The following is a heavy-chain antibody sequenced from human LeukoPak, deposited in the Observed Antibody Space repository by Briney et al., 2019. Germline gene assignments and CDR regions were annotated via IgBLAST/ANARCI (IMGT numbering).Heavy chain of an antibody. Sequence: PGESLKISCKGSGYSFTSYWIGWVRPMPGKGLEWMGIIYPGDSDTRYSPSFQGQVTISADKSISTAYLQWSSLKASDTAMYYCARHGRTQEWYYYMDVWGKGTTVTVSS. D-gene: IGHD3-3*01. V-gene: IGHV5-51*01. CDR2: IYPGDSDT. CDR1: GYSFTSYW. CDR3: ARHGRTQEWYYYMDV. J-gene: IGHJ6*03.